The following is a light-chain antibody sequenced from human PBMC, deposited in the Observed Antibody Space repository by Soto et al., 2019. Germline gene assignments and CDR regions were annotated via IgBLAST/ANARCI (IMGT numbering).Light chain of an antibody. J-gene: IGLJ1*01. CDR1: SSDVGGYNF. CDR2: EVS. Sequence: QSVLTQPASVSGSPGQSITISCTGTSSDVGGYNFVSWYQQHPGKAPILMINEVSNRPSGVSNRFSGSKSGNTASLTISGLQAEDEADYYCSSYTSSSTYVFGTGTKLTVL. CDR3: SSYTSSSTYV. V-gene: IGLV2-14*01.